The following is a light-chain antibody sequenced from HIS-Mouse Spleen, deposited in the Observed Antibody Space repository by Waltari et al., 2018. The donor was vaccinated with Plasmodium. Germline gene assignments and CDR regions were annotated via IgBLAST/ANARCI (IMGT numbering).Light chain of an antibody. CDR3: QVWDSSSDHPV. V-gene: IGLV3-21*02. Sequence: SYVLTQPPSVSVAPGQTARITCGGNNIGSKSVHWYQQKPGQAPVLVVYDVSDRPSGIPERFSGSNSGNTATLTISRVEAGDEADYYCQVWDSSSDHPVFGGGTKLTVL. CDR2: DVS. CDR1: NIGSKS. J-gene: IGLJ2*01.